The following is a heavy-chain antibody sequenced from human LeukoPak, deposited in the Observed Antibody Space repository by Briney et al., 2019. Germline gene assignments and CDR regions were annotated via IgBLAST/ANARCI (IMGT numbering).Heavy chain of an antibody. V-gene: IGHV4-34*01. Sequence: SETLSLTCAVYGGSFSGYYWSWIRQPPGKGLEWIGEINHSGSTNYNPSLKSRVTISVDTSKNQFSLKLSSVTAADTAVYYCARKSAICSYGLVRGLYFDYWGQGTLVTVSS. CDR3: ARKSAICSYGLVRGLYFDY. D-gene: IGHD5-18*01. CDR2: INHSGST. CDR1: GGSFSGYY. J-gene: IGHJ4*02.